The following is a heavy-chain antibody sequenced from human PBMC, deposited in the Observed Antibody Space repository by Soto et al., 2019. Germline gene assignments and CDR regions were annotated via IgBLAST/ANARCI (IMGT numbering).Heavy chain of an antibody. V-gene: IGHV3-23*01. CDR2: ISGSGFKK. J-gene: IGHJ5*02. Sequence: GGSLRLSCAASGFIFENLGMSWVRQAPGKGLEWISSISGSGFKKYYADSVKGRFTISRDNSKSTVYLELNNLSAEDTAVYHCAKNQGVELVPLATVDWFDPWGQGSVVTVSS. CDR3: AKNQGVELVPLATVDWFDP. CDR1: GFIFENLG. D-gene: IGHD1-26*01.